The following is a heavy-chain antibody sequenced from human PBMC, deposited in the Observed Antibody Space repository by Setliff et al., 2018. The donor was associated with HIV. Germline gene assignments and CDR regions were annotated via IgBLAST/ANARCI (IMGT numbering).Heavy chain of an antibody. V-gene: IGHV4-59*01. D-gene: IGHD3-22*01. Sequence: KPSETLSLTCSVSGGSITSYSWNWIRHVPGKEVEWIGDIYYGRRANHKPSLKSRVTISADWHRNQFSLELRSVTAADTAVYYCARDFTYDNRGSLTRFAMDVWGQGITVTVSS. CDR1: GGSITSYS. J-gene: IGHJ6*02. CDR3: ARDFTYDNRGSLTRFAMDV. CDR2: IYYGRRA.